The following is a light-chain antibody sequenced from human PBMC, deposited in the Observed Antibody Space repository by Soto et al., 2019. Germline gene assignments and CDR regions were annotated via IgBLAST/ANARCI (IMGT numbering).Light chain of an antibody. Sequence: QSALTQPASVSGSPGQSITISCTGTSSDVGSYNLVSWYQHHPGKAPKLMIYEGSKRPSGVSNRFSGSESGNTASLTISGLQAEDEADYYCSSYTSIITLYVFGSGTKVTVL. CDR1: SSDVGSYNL. CDR3: SSYTSIITLYV. J-gene: IGLJ1*01. V-gene: IGLV2-14*02. CDR2: EGS.